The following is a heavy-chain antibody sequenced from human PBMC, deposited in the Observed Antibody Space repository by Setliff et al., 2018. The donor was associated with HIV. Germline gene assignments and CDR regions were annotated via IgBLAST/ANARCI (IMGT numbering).Heavy chain of an antibody. CDR1: GGSISSGSYY. J-gene: IGHJ6*03. D-gene: IGHD3-3*01. V-gene: IGHV4-61*09. CDR2: IHTTGST. Sequence: PSETLSLTCSVSGGSISSGSYYWSWIRLPAGKGLEWIGQIHTTGSTNYNPSLKSRVTISIDTSKNQFPLKLNSVTATDTAVYYCARCYYNFWSGYPLDYMDVWGKGTTVTVSS. CDR3: ARCYYNFWSGYPLDYMDV.